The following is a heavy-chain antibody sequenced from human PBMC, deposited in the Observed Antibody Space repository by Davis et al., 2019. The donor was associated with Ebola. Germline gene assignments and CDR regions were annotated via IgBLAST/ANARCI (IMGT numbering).Heavy chain of an antibody. Sequence: GESLKISCKGSGYSFTSYWIVWVRQMRGKGLECMGIIFPGDSDTRYSPSFQGHVTISADKSISTAYLQWSSLKASDTAMYYCARGGYYDSSGYYYGMDVWGQGTSVTVCS. D-gene: IGHD3-22*01. V-gene: IGHV5-51*01. CDR2: IFPGDSDT. CDR1: GYSFTSYW. J-gene: IGHJ6*02. CDR3: ARGGYYDSSGYYYGMDV.